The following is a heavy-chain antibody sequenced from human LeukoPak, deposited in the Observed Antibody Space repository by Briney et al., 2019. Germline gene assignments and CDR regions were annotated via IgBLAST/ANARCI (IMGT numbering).Heavy chain of an antibody. CDR2: ISYDGSNK. D-gene: IGHD3-10*01. J-gene: IGHJ4*02. V-gene: IGHV3-30-3*01. Sequence: GRSLRLSCAASGFTFSSYAMHRVRQAPGKGLEWVAVISYDGSNKYYADSVKGRFTISRDNSKNTLYLQMNSLRAEDTAVYYCARVASPGLLWFGELPFDYWGQGTLVTVSS. CDR1: GFTFSSYA. CDR3: ARVASPGLLWFGELPFDY.